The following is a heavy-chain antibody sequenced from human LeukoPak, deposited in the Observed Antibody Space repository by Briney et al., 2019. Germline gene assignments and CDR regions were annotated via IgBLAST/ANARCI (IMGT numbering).Heavy chain of an antibody. CDR3: ARDNVNSFDY. Sequence: GGSLRLSCAASGFTFSTYGMHWVRQAPGKGLEWVAVVRYDGSNKYYADFVKGRFTISRDNAKNTLYLQMNSLRAEDTAVYYCARDNVNSFDYWGQGTLVTVSS. CDR1: GFTFSTYG. V-gene: IGHV3-33*01. D-gene: IGHD3-16*01. CDR2: VRYDGSNK. J-gene: IGHJ4*02.